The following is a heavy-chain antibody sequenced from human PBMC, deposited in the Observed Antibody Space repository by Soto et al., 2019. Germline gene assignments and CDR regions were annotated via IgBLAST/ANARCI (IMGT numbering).Heavy chain of an antibody. CDR2: IYYSGST. J-gene: IGHJ4*02. D-gene: IGHD2-8*01. V-gene: IGHV4-59*01. CDR3: ARVSVGYCTNGVCYGLDY. Sequence: SETLSLSCTVSGGSISSYYWSWIRQPPGKGLEWIGYIYYSGSTNYNPSLKSRLTISVDTSKNQFSLKLSSVTAADTAVYYCARVSVGYCTNGVCYGLDYSGQGTLVTVSS. CDR1: GGSISSYY.